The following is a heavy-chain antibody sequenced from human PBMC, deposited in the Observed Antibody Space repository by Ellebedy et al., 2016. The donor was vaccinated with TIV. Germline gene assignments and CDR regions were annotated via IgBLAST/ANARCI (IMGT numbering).Heavy chain of an antibody. J-gene: IGHJ4*02. V-gene: IGHV3-15*01. Sequence: GESLKISXAASGFTVTNARMSWVRQAPGKGLEWVGRIKSKSDGGTTDYAVPVKGRFSISRDDSKNTLYLQINSLKSEDTAVYYCTSSDYSILDYWGQGTLVTVSS. CDR1: GFTVTNAR. CDR2: IKSKSDGGTT. D-gene: IGHD4-17*01. CDR3: TSSDYSILDY.